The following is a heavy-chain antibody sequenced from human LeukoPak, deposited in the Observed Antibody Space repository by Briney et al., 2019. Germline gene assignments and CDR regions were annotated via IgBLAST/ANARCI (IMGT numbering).Heavy chain of an antibody. V-gene: IGHV3-30*09. CDR1: GFTFSDYT. D-gene: IGHD5-24*01. Sequence: GGSLRLSCATSGFTFSDYTLHWVRQAPAKGREWVAVISYDRTTKFYGDSVKGRFAISRDNSKTTLYLQMYGLRGDDTAVYYCARRNRDSSLDYWGQGTLVTVSS. CDR2: ISYDRTTK. J-gene: IGHJ4*02. CDR3: ARRNRDSSLDY.